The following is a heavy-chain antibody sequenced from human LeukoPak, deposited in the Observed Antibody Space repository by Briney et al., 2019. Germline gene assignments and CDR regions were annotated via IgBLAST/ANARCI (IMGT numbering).Heavy chain of an antibody. J-gene: IGHJ6*02. Sequence: GGSLRLSCAASGFTFSSYWMSWVRQAPGKGLEWVANIKHDGSEKYYVDSVKGRFTISRDNAKNSLYLQMNSLRAEDTAVYYCARSPPGLDYYYYGMDVWGQGTTVTVSS. CDR1: GFTFSSYW. V-gene: IGHV3-7*01. CDR3: ARSPPGLDYYYYGMDV. D-gene: IGHD6-19*01. CDR2: IKHDGSEK.